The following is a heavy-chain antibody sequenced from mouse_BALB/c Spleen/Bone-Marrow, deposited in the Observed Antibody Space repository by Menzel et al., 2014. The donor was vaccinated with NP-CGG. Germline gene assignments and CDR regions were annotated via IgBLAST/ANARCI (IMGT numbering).Heavy chain of an antibody. CDR3: ALITAATFSYWYFDV. Sequence: VQLQQSGAELVKPGASVKLSCTASGFNIKDTYIHWMKQRPEQGLERIGRIDPANGYTIYDPKFQGKATITADTTSNTAYLQLGSLTSEDTAVYYCALITAATFSYWYFDVWGAGTTVTVSS. V-gene: IGHV14-3*02. CDR2: IDPANGYT. CDR1: GFNIKDTY. J-gene: IGHJ1*01. D-gene: IGHD1-2*01.